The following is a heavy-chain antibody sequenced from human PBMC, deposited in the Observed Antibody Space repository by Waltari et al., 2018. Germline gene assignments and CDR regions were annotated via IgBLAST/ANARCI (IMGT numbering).Heavy chain of an antibody. J-gene: IGHJ4*02. D-gene: IGHD3-10*01. V-gene: IGHV3-23*01. CDR3: AKDRAGGDY. CDR1: GFTFSSYA. CDR2: MSGSGGST. Sequence: EVQLLESGGGLVQPGGSLRLSCAASGFTFSSYAMCWVRQAPGKGLEWVSAMSGSGGSTYYADSWKGRFTISRDNAKNTLYLQMNSLRAEDTAVYYCAKDRAGGDYWGQGTLVTVSS.